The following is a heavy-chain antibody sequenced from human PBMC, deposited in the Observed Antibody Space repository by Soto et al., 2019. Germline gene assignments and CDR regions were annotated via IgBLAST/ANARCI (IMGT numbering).Heavy chain of an antibody. J-gene: IGHJ5*02. CDR1: GFSLSNAKVG. CDR2: IFSNDEK. Sequence: QVTLKESGPVLVKPTETLTLTCNVSGFSLSNAKVGVSWIRQPPGKALEWLAHIFSNDEKSYSTSLKSRLTISKDRSKSQVVLTMTNVDPVDTATYYCAVSAGWFDPWGQGTLVIVSS. CDR3: AVSAGWFDP. V-gene: IGHV2-26*01.